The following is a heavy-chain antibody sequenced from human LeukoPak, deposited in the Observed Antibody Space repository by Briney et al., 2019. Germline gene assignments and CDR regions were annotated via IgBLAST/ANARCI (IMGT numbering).Heavy chain of an antibody. Sequence: GGSLRLSCTASGFTFGDYAMSWVRQAPGKGLEWVGFIRSKAYGGTTEYAASVKGRFTISRDDSKSIAYLQMNSLKTEDTAVYYCTRALDSSSWYAVHSWSARDDYWGQGTLVTVSS. CDR1: GFTFGDYA. CDR3: TRALDSSSWYAVHSWSARDDY. CDR2: IRSKAYGGTT. D-gene: IGHD6-13*01. V-gene: IGHV3-49*04. J-gene: IGHJ4*02.